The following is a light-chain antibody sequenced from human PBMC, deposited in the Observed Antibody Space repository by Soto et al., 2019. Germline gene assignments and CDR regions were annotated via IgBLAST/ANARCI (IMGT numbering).Light chain of an antibody. CDR3: QQYGSSPWT. CDR1: QSISSY. V-gene: IGKV3-20*01. Sequence: EVVLTQSPDTLSLPPGERATLSCRASQSISSYLAWYQQKPGQAPRLLIYDTSIRATGVPARFSGNGSGTDFTLTISRLEPEDFAVYYCQQYGSSPWTFGQGTKVDIK. CDR2: DTS. J-gene: IGKJ1*01.